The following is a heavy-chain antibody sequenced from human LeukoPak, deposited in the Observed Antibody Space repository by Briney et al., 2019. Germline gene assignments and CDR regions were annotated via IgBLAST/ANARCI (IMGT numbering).Heavy chain of an antibody. J-gene: IGHJ4*02. D-gene: IGHD6-13*01. V-gene: IGHV4-4*07. CDR3: ARNLIPEQLVLNF. CDR2: IYTSGST. Sequence: SETLSLTCTVSGGSISSYYWSWIRQPAGKGLEWIGRIYTSGSTNYNPSLKSRVTMSVDTSKNQFPLNLKSVTPEDTAVYYCARNLIPEQLVLNFWGQGTLVTVSS. CDR1: GGSISSYY.